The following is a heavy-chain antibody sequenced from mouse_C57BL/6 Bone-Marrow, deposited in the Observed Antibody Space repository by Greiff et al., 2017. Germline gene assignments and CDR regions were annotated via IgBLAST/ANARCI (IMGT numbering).Heavy chain of an antibody. D-gene: IGHD1-1*01. J-gene: IGHJ4*01. V-gene: IGHV5-15*01. CDR1: GFTFSDYG. CDR2: ISNLAYSI. CDR3: ARRNYGSSYEYAMDY. Sequence: EVKLVESGGGLVQPGGSLKLSCAASGFTFSDYGMAWVRQAPRQGPEWVAFISNLAYSIYYADTLTGRFTISRENAKNTLYLEMSSLRSEDAAIYYCARRNYGSSYEYAMDYWGQGTSVTVSS.